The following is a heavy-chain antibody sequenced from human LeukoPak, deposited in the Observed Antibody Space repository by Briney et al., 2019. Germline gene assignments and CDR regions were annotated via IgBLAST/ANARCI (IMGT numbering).Heavy chain of an antibody. CDR3: AELGITMIGGV. J-gene: IGHJ6*04. CDR2: ISSSGSTI. V-gene: IGHV3-48*03. D-gene: IGHD3-10*02. CDR1: GFTFSSYE. Sequence: GGSLRLSCAASGFTFSSYEMNWVRQAPGKGLEWVSYISSSGSTIYYADSVKGRFTISRDNAKNSLYLQMNSQRAEDTAVYYCAELGITMIGGVWGKGTTVTVSS.